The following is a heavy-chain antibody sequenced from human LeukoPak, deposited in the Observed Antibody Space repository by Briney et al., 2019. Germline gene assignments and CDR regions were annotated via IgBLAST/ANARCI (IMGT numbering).Heavy chain of an antibody. D-gene: IGHD3-10*01. V-gene: IGHV3-23*01. Sequence: TGGSLRLSCAASGFPFTSYAMSWVRQAPGKGLEWVSSIGGTGGNTYYADSVKGRFTISRDNSKNTLYLQMNSLRAEDTAVYYCAKYRGFWDSYDSWGQGTLVTVSS. CDR3: AKYRGFWDSYDS. CDR2: IGGTGGNT. J-gene: IGHJ4*02. CDR1: GFPFTSYA.